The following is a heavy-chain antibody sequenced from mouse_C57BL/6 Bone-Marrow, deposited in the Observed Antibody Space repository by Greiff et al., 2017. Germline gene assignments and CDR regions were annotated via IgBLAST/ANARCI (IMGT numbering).Heavy chain of an antibody. D-gene: IGHD2-4*01. J-gene: IGHJ2*01. V-gene: IGHV1-66*01. CDR2: IYPGNGNT. Sequence: VQLQQSGPELVKPGASVKISCKASGYSFTSYYIHWVKQRPGQGLEWIGWIYPGNGNTKYNEKFKGKATLTADTSSSPAYMQLSSLTSEDSAVYYCARPYYDYDGGYWGQGTTRTVSS. CDR1: GYSFTSYY. CDR3: ARPYYDYDGGY.